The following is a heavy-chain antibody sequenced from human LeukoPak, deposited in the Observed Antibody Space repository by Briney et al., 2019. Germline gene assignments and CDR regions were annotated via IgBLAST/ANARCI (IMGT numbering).Heavy chain of an antibody. J-gene: IGHJ6*03. Sequence: PSETLSLTCAVYGGSFSGYYWSWIRQPPGKGLEWIGEINHSGSTNYNPSLKSRVTISVDTSKNQFSLKLSSVTAADTAVYYCARGIIYYGSGRTGADYYYYMDVWGKGTTVTVSS. CDR1: GGSFSGYY. CDR2: INHSGST. V-gene: IGHV4-34*01. CDR3: ARGIIYYGSGRTGADYYYYMDV. D-gene: IGHD3-10*01.